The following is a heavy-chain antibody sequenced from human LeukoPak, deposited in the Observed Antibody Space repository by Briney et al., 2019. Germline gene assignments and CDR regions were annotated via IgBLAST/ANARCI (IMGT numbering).Heavy chain of an antibody. CDR3: SGAPPAPRDVYYFGLDV. CDR2: IRTKVFGGTT. CDR1: GFTMGDYA. J-gene: IGHJ6*02. Sequence: GRSLRLSCTASGFTMGDYAMNWVRQAPGNGLEWVGFIRTKVFGGTTEYAVSVKGRFTISRDDSRGIGHLQMRSLKTENTAGSYSSGAPPAPRDVYYFGLDVWGQGTTVTVSS. V-gene: IGHV3-49*04.